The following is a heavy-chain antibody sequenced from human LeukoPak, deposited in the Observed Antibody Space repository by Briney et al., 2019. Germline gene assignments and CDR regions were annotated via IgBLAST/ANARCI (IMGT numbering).Heavy chain of an antibody. J-gene: IGHJ4*02. Sequence: SETLSLTCTVSTASITSNSFYWRWIRQPPGKGLERIGSIYYSGRTYYNASLKSRVTISIDTSKNQFSLKLSSVTAADTAVYYCARERGSRPRRFDYWGQGTLVTVSS. CDR3: ARERGSRPRRFDY. CDR1: TASITSNSFY. CDR2: IYYSGRT. D-gene: IGHD3-16*01. V-gene: IGHV4-39*07.